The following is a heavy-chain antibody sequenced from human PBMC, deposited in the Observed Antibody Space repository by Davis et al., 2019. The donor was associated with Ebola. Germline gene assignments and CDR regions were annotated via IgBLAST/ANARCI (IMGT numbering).Heavy chain of an antibody. V-gene: IGHV3-48*03. Sequence: GGSLRLSCAASGFTFSSYEMNWVRQAPGKGLEWVSYISSSGSTIYYADSVKGRFTISRDNAKNSLYLQMNSLRAEDTAVYYCARGEQQLADYWGQGTLVTVSS. CDR2: ISSSGSTI. CDR3: ARGEQQLADY. J-gene: IGHJ4*02. CDR1: GFTFSSYE. D-gene: IGHD6-13*01.